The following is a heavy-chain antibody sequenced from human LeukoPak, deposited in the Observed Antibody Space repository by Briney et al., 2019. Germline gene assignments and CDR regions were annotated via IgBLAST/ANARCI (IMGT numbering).Heavy chain of an antibody. Sequence: GGSLRLSCAASGFTFDDYAMHWVRQAPGKGLEWVSGISWKSDRIGYADSVKGRFTISRDNAKNSLYLQMNSLRAEDTAVYYCARAVTGFDYWGQGTLVTVSS. CDR2: ISWKSDRI. D-gene: IGHD1-14*01. J-gene: IGHJ4*02. CDR1: GFTFDDYA. CDR3: ARAVTGFDY. V-gene: IGHV3-9*01.